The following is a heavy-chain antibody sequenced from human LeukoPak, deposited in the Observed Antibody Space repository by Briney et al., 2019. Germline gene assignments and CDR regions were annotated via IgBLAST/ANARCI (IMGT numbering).Heavy chain of an antibody. Sequence: PGGSLRLSCAASGFTFSSYEMNWVRQAPGKGLEWVSYISSSGRTIYYADSVKGRFTISRENAKNSLYLQMNSLRAEDTAVYYCARGYSSGWYGSFWGQGTLVTVSS. CDR3: ARGYSSGWYGSF. CDR1: GFTFSSYE. J-gene: IGHJ4*02. V-gene: IGHV3-48*03. CDR2: ISSSGRTI. D-gene: IGHD6-19*01.